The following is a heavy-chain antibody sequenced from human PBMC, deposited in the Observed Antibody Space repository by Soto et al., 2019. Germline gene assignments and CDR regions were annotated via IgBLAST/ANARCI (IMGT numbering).Heavy chain of an antibody. Sequence: XECLRLSCAASGFTFSNAGVSWVRKAPGKGLEWVGRIKSKTDGGTTDYAAPVKGRFTISRDDSKNTLYLQMNSLKTEDTAVYYCTTGIFLEWLLWEGGDYWGQGTLVTVSS. CDR2: IKSKTDGGTT. CDR1: GFTFSNAG. CDR3: TTGIFLEWLLWEGGDY. D-gene: IGHD3-3*01. J-gene: IGHJ4*02. V-gene: IGHV3-15*01.